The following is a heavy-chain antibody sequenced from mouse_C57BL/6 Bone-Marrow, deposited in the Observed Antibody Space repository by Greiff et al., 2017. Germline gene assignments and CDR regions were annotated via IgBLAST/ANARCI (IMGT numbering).Heavy chain of an antibody. V-gene: IGHV1-47*01. CDR1: GYTFTTYP. CDR3: GRGGNYGGYYFDY. J-gene: IGHJ2*01. Sequence: VQVVESGAELVKPGASVKMSCTASGYTFTTYPIEWMKQNHGKSLEWIGNFHPYNDDTKYNEKFKGKATLTVEKSSSTVYLELSRLTADDSAVYYCGRGGNYGGYYFDYWGQGTTLTVAS. D-gene: IGHD2-1*01. CDR2: FHPYNDDT.